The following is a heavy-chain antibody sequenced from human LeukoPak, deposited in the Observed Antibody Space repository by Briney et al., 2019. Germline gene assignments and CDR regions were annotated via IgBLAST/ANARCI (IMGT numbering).Heavy chain of an antibody. Sequence: GGSLRLSCAASGFTLSSYAMYWVRQAPGKGLVWVSRFTSDGSSTIYADSVKGRFPVSRDIAKNTPYLQMNSLRAEDTAVYYCARAQMGTPTDCWGQGTLVTVSS. CDR3: ARAQMGTPTDC. CDR1: GFTLSSYA. D-gene: IGHD1-26*01. V-gene: IGHV3-74*01. J-gene: IGHJ4*02. CDR2: FTSDGSST.